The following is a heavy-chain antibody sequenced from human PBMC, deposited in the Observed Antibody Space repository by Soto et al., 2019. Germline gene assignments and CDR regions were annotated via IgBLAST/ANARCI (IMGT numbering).Heavy chain of an antibody. CDR2: ITGSGGNT. Sequence: EVQLLQSGGGLVQPGGSLRLSCTASGFTFSSYAMSWVRQSPGKGLEWVSAITGSGGNTYYADSVKGRFTISRDNSKNTLYLQMDSLRAEDTAVYYCAKEYEQWLETGWFDPWGQGTLVTVSS. CDR1: GFTFSSYA. V-gene: IGHV3-23*01. CDR3: AKEYEQWLETGWFDP. D-gene: IGHD6-19*01. J-gene: IGHJ5*02.